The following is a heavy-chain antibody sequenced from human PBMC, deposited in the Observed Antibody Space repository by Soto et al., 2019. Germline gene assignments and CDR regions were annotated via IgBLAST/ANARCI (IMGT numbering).Heavy chain of an antibody. Sequence: PGGSLRLSCAASGFPFSSYAMSLVRQSPGKGLEWVSSISVSGGSTYYADSVKGRFTISRDNSKNTLYLQMNSLRAEDTAVYYCAKMTRAAAAPGPVGLFDPWGQGTLVTVSS. V-gene: IGHV3-23*01. J-gene: IGHJ5*02. CDR3: AKMTRAAAAPGPVGLFDP. CDR1: GFPFSSYA. CDR2: ISVSGGST. D-gene: IGHD6-13*01.